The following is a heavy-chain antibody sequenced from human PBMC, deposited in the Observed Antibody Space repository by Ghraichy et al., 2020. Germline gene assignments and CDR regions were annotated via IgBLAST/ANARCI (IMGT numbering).Heavy chain of an antibody. D-gene: IGHD1-26*01. CDR2: IYSGGST. CDR1: GFTVSSNY. J-gene: IGHJ4*02. Sequence: GGSLRLSCAASGFTVSSNYMSWVRQAPGKGLEWVSVIYSGGSTYYADSVKGRFTISRDNSKNTLYLQMNSLRVEDTAVYYCAREVFSGSYPSNFDYWGQGTLVTVSS. CDR3: AREVFSGSYPSNFDY. V-gene: IGHV3-66*01.